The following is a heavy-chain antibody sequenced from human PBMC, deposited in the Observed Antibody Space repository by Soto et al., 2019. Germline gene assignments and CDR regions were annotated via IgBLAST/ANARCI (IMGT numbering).Heavy chain of an antibody. D-gene: IGHD6-6*01. J-gene: IGHJ4*02. CDR3: TCWIAARCS. CDR1: GFTLSDHY. CDR2: TKNRSQRYTI. V-gene: IGHV3-72*01. Sequence: EVQLVESGGDLVQPGGSLRLSCAASGFTLSDHYMDWVRQAPGKGLEWVARTKNRSQRYTIEYAASVKGRFTISRDDSKNSLFLQMHSLKSDDTAVYYCTCWIAARCSWGQGTLVTVAS.